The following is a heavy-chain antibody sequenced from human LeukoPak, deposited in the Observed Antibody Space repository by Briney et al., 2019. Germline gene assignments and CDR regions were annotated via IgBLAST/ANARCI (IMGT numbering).Heavy chain of an antibody. CDR1: GFTFSAYA. D-gene: IGHD5-18*01. CDR3: ANTAKWSFYYFDY. CDR2: ITGSGGGT. J-gene: IGHJ4*02. Sequence: PGGSLRLSCAASGFTFSAYAMTWVRQAPGKGLEWVSTITGSGGGTYYADSVKGRFTISRDNSKNALYLQMDSLRAEDTAVYYCANTAKWSFYYFDYWGQGTLVTVSS. V-gene: IGHV3-23*01.